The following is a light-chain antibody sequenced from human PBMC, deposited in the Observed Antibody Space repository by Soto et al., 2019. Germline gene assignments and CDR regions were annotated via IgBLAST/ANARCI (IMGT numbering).Light chain of an antibody. CDR1: QGISNS. J-gene: IGKJ1*01. Sequence: DIQMTQSPSSLSTSVGDRVTITCRASQGISNSLAWYKQKPGKVPKLLIYAASTLQSRVPSQFSGSGSGTDFTLTISSLQPEDVATYYCQKYNSAPWTFGQGTKVEIK. V-gene: IGKV1-27*01. CDR2: AAS. CDR3: QKYNSAPWT.